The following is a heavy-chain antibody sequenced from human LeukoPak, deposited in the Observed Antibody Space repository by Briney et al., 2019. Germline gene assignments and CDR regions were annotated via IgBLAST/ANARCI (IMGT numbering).Heavy chain of an antibody. CDR2: INPNSGGT. Sequence: GASVKVSCKASGYTFTSYGFSWVRQAPGQGLEWMGWINPNSGGTNYAQKFQGRVTMTRDTSISTAYMELSRLRSDDTAVYYCAREAQDTAIWYWGQGTLVTVSS. CDR3: AREAQDTAIWY. V-gene: IGHV1-2*02. CDR1: GYTFTSYG. D-gene: IGHD5-18*01. J-gene: IGHJ4*02.